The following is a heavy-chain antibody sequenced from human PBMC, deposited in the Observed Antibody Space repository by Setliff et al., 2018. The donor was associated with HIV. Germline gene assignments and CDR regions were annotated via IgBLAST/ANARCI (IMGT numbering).Heavy chain of an antibody. Sequence: ASVKVSCKASGYNFTGYHIHWVRQAPGQGLEWMGWDNPDNVVLKSAQSFLGRLTITANRSTTTAYMELSRLTSEDTAVYYCARGQLKPTGYFFDYWGLGTLVTVSS. CDR2: DNPDNVVL. J-gene: IGHJ4*02. CDR3: ARGQLKPTGYFFDY. CDR1: GYNFTGYH. D-gene: IGHD1-1*01. V-gene: IGHV1-2*02.